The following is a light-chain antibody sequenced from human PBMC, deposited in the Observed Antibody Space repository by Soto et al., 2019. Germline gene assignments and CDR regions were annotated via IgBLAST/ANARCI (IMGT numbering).Light chain of an antibody. V-gene: IGKV1-39*01. CDR1: QNSDNY. Sequence: DIQLTQSPSSLSASLGDRVTISCRASQNSDNYLHWYQQKSGKAPEALIYAASSLRDGVSSRFSGSGYGTEFTLTINNLQPEDFATYYCQQSSSSPPITFGQGTRLDI. CDR2: AAS. CDR3: QQSSSSPPIT. J-gene: IGKJ5*01.